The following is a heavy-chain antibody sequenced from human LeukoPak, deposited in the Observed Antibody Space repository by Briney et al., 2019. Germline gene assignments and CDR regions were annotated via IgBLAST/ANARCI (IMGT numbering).Heavy chain of an antibody. D-gene: IGHD6-19*01. V-gene: IGHV4-4*07. Sequence: SETLSLTCTVSGGSISSYSWSWIRQPAGKGLEWIGRIYTSGSTNYNPSLKSRVTMSVDTSKNQFSLKLSSVTAADTAVYYCAGGAVAAGEGYWGQGTLVTVSS. CDR2: IYTSGST. J-gene: IGHJ4*02. CDR1: GGSISSYS. CDR3: AGGAVAAGEGY.